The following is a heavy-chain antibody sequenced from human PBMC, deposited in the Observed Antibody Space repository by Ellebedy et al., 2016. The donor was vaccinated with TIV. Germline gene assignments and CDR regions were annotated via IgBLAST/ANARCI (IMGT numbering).Heavy chain of an antibody. CDR1: GFTFSSYD. Sequence: PGGSLRLSCAASGFTFSSYDMHWVRQPTGKGLGWVPAIGTAGDTYYPGSVKGRFTISRDNAKNSLYLQMNSLRAGDTAVYDGARGEQQLVSGYYYYCGMDVWGQGTTVTVSS. V-gene: IGHV3-13*01. CDR3: ARGEQQLVSGYYYYCGMDV. CDR2: IGTAGDT. D-gene: IGHD6-13*01. J-gene: IGHJ6*02.